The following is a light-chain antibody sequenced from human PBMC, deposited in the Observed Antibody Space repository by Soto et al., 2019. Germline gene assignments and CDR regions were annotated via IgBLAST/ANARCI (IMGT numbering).Light chain of an antibody. V-gene: IGKV3-15*01. CDR3: QHCRHWPYT. CDR1: ESISTT. J-gene: IGKJ2*01. Sequence: IVMTQTPATLSVSPGERATLSCRASESISTTLAWSQQKPGQATSLLMYDASTRATGFPARFSGSGSGTEFTLTISSLQSEDFAVYCCQHCRHWPYTYGQGTKLEIK. CDR2: DAS.